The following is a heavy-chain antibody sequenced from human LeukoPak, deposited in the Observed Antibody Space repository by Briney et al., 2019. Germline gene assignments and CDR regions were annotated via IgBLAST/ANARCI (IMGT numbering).Heavy chain of an antibody. CDR2: ISSSSSYI. CDR1: GFTFSSYS. J-gene: IGHJ3*02. CDR3: ARGRYYDSSGYPFDASDI. Sequence: PGGSLRLSCAASGFTFSSYSMTWVRQAPGKGLEWVSSISSSSSYIYYADSVKGRFTISRDNTKNSLNLQMDSLRAEDTAVYYCARGRYYDSSGYPFDASDIWGQGTMVIVSS. V-gene: IGHV3-21*01. D-gene: IGHD3-22*01.